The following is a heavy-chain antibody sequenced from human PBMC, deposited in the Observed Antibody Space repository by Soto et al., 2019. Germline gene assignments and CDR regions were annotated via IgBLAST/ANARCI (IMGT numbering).Heavy chain of an antibody. CDR3: ARGVTTDYYYYGMDV. V-gene: IGHV1-69*13. J-gene: IGHJ6*02. CDR2: IIPIFGTA. CDR1: GGTFSSYA. Sequence: GPSVKVSCKASGGTFSSYAISWVRQAPGQGLEWMGGIIPIFGTANYAQKFQGRVTITADESTSTAYMELSSLRSEDTAVYYCARGVTTDYYYYGMDVWGQGTMVTVSS. D-gene: IGHD4-4*01.